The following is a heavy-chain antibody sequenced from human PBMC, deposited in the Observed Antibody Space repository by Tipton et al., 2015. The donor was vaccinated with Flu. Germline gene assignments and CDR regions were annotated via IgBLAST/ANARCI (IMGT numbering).Heavy chain of an antibody. J-gene: IGHJ6*02. CDR3: ARLEYSSTQRPYAMDV. V-gene: IGHV5-51*01. CDR1: GYTFTDYW. CDR2: ICPGDSDI. D-gene: IGHD5-18*01. Sequence: QLVQSGAEVKKSGESLKISCKTSGYTFTDYWIGWVRQVPGKGLEWMGIICPGDSDIRYGPSFEGQVTISVDKSINTAYLQWTSLQASDTAMSYCARLEYSSTQRPYAMDVWGPGTMVTVS.